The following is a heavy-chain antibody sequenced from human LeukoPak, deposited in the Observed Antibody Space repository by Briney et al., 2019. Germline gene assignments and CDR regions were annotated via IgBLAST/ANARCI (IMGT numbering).Heavy chain of an antibody. CDR3: ARISSSNWYDERGAFDV. CDR2: VYSSGST. Sequence: SETLSLTCTVSGDSIRRSSYFWAWIRQSPGKGLEWIGSVYSSGSTYYNPSLRSQIAISVDTSKNQFSLKLRSVTAADTAVYYCARISSSNWYDERGAFDVWGQGTMVTVSS. J-gene: IGHJ3*01. V-gene: IGHV4-39*07. D-gene: IGHD6-13*01. CDR1: GDSIRRSSYF.